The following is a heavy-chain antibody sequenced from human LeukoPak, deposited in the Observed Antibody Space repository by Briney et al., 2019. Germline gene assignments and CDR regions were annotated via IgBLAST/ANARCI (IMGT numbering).Heavy chain of an antibody. D-gene: IGHD2-2*01. CDR1: GFTFSSYS. Sequence: GGSLRLSCAASGFTFSSYSMNWVRQAPGKGLEMVSSISSSSSYIYYADSVKGRFTISRDNAKNSLYLQMNSLRAEDTAVYYCARDFCSSTSCYVLGYWGQGTLVAVSS. CDR2: ISSSSSYI. J-gene: IGHJ4*02. CDR3: ARDFCSSTSCYVLGY. V-gene: IGHV3-21*01.